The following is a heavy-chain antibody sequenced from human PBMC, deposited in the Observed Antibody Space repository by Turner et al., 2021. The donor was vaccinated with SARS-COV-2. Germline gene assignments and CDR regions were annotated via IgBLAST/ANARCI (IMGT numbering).Heavy chain of an antibody. V-gene: IGHV3-33*01. CDR3: ARAFGSGSFLLDY. Sequence: QVPLVESGGGVVQPGGSLTLSCAASGFSFSSYAMHWVRQSPEKGLEWLAIIWNDGSNKYYANSVKGRFTVSRDNSQNTLFLHMSALRVDDTAVYHCARAFGSGSFLLDYWGQGTQVTVSS. J-gene: IGHJ4*02. CDR1: GFSFSSYA. CDR2: IWNDGSNK. D-gene: IGHD3-10*01.